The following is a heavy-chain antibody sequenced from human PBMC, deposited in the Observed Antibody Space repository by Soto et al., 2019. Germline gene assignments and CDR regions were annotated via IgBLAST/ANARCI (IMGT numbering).Heavy chain of an antibody. Sequence: TLSLTCTVSGGSISGYYWSWFRQPPGKGLEWSGYIYYSGSTNYNPSLKSRVTISVDTSKNQFSLRMISVTAADTAVYFCAGSKNRGESFDSWGQGALVTVSS. CDR2: IYYSGST. V-gene: IGHV4-59*01. CDR1: GGSISGYY. CDR3: AGSKNRGESFDS. J-gene: IGHJ5*01. D-gene: IGHD3-10*01.